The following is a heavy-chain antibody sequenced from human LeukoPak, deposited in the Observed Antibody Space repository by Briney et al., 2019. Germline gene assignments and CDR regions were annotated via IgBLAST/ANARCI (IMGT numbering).Heavy chain of an antibody. CDR1: GFTFSGSA. V-gene: IGHV3-73*01. D-gene: IGHD4-17*01. Sequence: GGSLRLSCAASGFTFSGSAMHWVRQSPGKGLEWVGRIRSKANDHATAYAASVRGQFTIARDDSKNTAYLQMNSLKTEDTAVYYCTRRLMTTVNDYWGQGTLVTVSS. CDR2: IRSKANDHAT. CDR3: TRRLMTTVNDY. J-gene: IGHJ4*02.